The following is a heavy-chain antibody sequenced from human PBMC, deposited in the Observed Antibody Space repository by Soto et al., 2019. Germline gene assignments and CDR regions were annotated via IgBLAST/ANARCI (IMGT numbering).Heavy chain of an antibody. D-gene: IGHD3-22*01. V-gene: IGHV1-69*13. CDR2: IIPIFGTA. Sequence: SVKVSCKASGGTFSSYAISWVRQAPGQGLEWMGGIIPIFGTANYAQKFQGRVTITADESTSTAYMELSSLRSEDTAVYYCARTYYYDSSGYYYRAGYFDYWGQGTLVTVS. J-gene: IGHJ4*02. CDR3: ARTYYYDSSGYYYRAGYFDY. CDR1: GGTFSSYA.